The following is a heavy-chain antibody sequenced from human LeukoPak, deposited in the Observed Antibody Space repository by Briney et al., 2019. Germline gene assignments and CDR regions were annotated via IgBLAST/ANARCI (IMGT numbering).Heavy chain of an antibody. D-gene: IGHD6-19*01. CDR1: GFTFSSYA. CDR2: ISGSGGSA. Sequence: GGSLRLSCAASGFTFSSYAMSWVRQAPGKGLEWVSAISGSGGSAYYADSVKGRFTISRDNSKNTLYLQMNSLRAEDTAVYYCARRIAVADSFDYWGQGTLVTVSS. V-gene: IGHV3-23*01. J-gene: IGHJ4*02. CDR3: ARRIAVADSFDY.